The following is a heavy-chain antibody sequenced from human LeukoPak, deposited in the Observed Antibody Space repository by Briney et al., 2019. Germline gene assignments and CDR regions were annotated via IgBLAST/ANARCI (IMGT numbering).Heavy chain of an antibody. CDR1: GGTFSSYA. D-gene: IGHD3-10*01. V-gene: IGHV1-69*13. Sequence: SVKVSCKASGGTFSSYAISWVRQAPGQGLEWMGGIIPIFGTANYAQKFQGRVTITADESTSTAYMELSSLRSEDTAVYYCASPEDYYNARPANYYYYYGMDVWGQGTTVTVSS. J-gene: IGHJ6*02. CDR3: ASPEDYYNARPANYYYYYGMDV. CDR2: IIPIFGTA.